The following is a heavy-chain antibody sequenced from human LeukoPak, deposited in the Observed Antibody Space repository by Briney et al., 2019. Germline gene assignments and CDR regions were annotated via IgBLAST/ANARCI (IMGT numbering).Heavy chain of an antibody. CDR3: AAFVVVPAAMSHTGWFDP. Sequence: ASVKVSCKASGYTFTSYGISWVRQAPGQGLEWMGWISAYNGNTNYAQKLQGRVTMTTDTSTSTAYMELRSLRSEDTAVYYCAAFVVVPAAMSHTGWFDPWGQGTLVTVSS. D-gene: IGHD2-2*01. V-gene: IGHV1-18*01. CDR2: ISAYNGNT. CDR1: GYTFTSYG. J-gene: IGHJ5*02.